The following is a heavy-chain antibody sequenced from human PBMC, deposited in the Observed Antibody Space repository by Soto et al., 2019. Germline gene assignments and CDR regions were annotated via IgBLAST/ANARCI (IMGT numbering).Heavy chain of an antibody. J-gene: IGHJ6*02. CDR3: ARDSGDLPPDYGDYVVPAYYYYYGMDV. V-gene: IGHV4-31*03. Sequence: QVQLQESGPGLVKPSQTLSLTCTVSGGSISSGGYYWSWIRQHPGKGLEWIGYIYYSGSTYYNPSLKSRVTISVDTSKNQFSLKLSSVTAADTAVYYCARDSGDLPPDYGDYVVPAYYYYYGMDVWGQGTTVTVSS. CDR2: IYYSGST. CDR1: GGSISSGGYY. D-gene: IGHD4-17*01.